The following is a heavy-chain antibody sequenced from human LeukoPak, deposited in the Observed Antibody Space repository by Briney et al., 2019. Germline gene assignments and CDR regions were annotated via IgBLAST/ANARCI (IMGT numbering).Heavy chain of an antibody. CDR1: GDSVSSNSVT. D-gene: IGHD1-26*01. Sequence: QTLSLTCAISGDSVSSNSVTWNWIRQSPSRGLEWLGRTYYRSTWYNDYAVSVRGRITVNPDTSKNQFSLHLNSVTPEDTAVYYCARRISGSYRQLDYWGQGTLVTVSS. CDR2: TYYRSTWYN. CDR3: ARRISGSYRQLDY. V-gene: IGHV6-1*01. J-gene: IGHJ4*02.